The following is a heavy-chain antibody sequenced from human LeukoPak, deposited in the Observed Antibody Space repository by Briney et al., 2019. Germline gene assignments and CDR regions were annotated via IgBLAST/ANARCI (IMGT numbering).Heavy chain of an antibody. CDR2: IHPNTGTT. D-gene: IGHD5-12*01. J-gene: IGHJ4*02. CDR1: GYTFTGYY. CDR3: ARHSGEQWLSHFDY. Sequence: ASVRVSCKASGYTFTGYYMHWVRQAPGQGLEWMGWIHPNTGTTNFAQKFQGRVALTRDASITTAYMDLSSLRSDDTAMYYCARHSGEQWLSHFDYWGQGTLVTVSS. V-gene: IGHV1-2*02.